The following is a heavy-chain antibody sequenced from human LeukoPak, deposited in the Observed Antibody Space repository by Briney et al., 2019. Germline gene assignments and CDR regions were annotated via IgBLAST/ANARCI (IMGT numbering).Heavy chain of an antibody. CDR2: IYYSGST. Sequence: SETLSLTCTVSGGSISSSSYYWGWIRQPPVKGLEWIGSIYYSGSTYYNPSLKSRVTISVDTSKNQFSLKLSSVTAADTAVYYCARHLRSYYDILTGYVYYYYGMDVWGQGTTVTVSS. CDR1: GGSISSSSYY. CDR3: ARHLRSYYDILTGYVYYYYGMDV. D-gene: IGHD3-9*01. J-gene: IGHJ6*02. V-gene: IGHV4-39*01.